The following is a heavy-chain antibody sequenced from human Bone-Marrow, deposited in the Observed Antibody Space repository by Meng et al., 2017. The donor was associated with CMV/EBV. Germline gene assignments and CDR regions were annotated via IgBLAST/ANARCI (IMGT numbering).Heavy chain of an antibody. Sequence: KVSCKASGGTFSSYAISWVRQAPGQGLEWMGGIIPIFGTANYAQKFQGRVTITADKSTSTAYMELSSLRSEDTAVYYCARLAVAGLDYWGQGTLVTVSS. J-gene: IGHJ4*02. CDR3: ARLAVAGLDY. CDR1: GGTFSSYA. D-gene: IGHD6-19*01. V-gene: IGHV1-69*06. CDR2: IIPIFGTA.